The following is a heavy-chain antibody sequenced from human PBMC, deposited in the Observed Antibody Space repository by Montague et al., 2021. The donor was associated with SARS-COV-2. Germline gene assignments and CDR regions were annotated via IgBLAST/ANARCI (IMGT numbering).Heavy chain of an antibody. V-gene: IGHV4-59*01. Sequence: SETLSLTCSVSGGSLSSFYWSWIRQPPGKGLEYIGYIHYSGSTNFSPSLNSRVSISLDTSKNQFSLNLRSVTTADTAVYYYARVAELDVFSAYYYGLDVWGQGTTVTVSS. CDR3: ARVAELDVFSAYYYGLDV. CDR2: IHYSGST. J-gene: IGHJ6*02. CDR1: GGSLSSFY. D-gene: IGHD1-26*01.